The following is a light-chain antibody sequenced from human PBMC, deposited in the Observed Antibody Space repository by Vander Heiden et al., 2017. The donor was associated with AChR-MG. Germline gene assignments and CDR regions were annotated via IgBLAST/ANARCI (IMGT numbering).Light chain of an antibody. V-gene: IGLV3-19*01. CDR2: GKN. J-gene: IGLJ1*01. Sequence: SSELTHDPAVSVALGETVRVTCQGDRLRSSYASWYQQKQGQAHVLVIYGKNDRPSGIPDRFSGSSSGNTASLTITGAQAEDEADYYCNSRDSTTYHLYVFGTGTKVTVL. CDR3: NSRDSTTYHLYV. CDR1: RLRSSY.